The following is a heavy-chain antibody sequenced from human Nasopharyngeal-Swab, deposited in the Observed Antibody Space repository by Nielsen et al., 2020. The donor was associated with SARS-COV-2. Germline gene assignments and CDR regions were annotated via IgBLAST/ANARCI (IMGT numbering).Heavy chain of an antibody. D-gene: IGHD6-13*01. V-gene: IGHV3-23*01. J-gene: IGHJ4*02. CDR1: GFTFSDHW. CDR2: IINSGGST. CDR3: AKAHGNSWYSSLDY. Sequence: GESLKISCVVSGFTFSDHWMSWVRQAPGRRLEWVSGIINSGGSTEYADSVKGRFTISRDNSRNTLFLQMNSLRAEDTAVYYCAKAHGNSWYSSLDYWGQGTLVTVSS.